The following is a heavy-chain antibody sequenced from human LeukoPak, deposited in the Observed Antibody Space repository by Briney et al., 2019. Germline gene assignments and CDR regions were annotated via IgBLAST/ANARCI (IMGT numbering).Heavy chain of an antibody. D-gene: IGHD3-22*01. CDR1: GGPINGYY. J-gene: IGHJ4*02. V-gene: IGHV4-59*01. Sequence: SETLSLTCTVSGGPINGYYGSWIRQPPGKGLEWIGDIYYSGSTNYNPSLKSRVTMSVDTSKKQLSLNLRSVTAADTPVYYCARLRDSTGSHFDYWGQGTLVTVSP. CDR2: IYYSGST. CDR3: ARLRDSTGSHFDY.